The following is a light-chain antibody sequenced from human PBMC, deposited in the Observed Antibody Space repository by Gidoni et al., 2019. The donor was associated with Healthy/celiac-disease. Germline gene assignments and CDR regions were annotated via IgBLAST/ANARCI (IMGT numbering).Light chain of an antibody. CDR2: KAS. V-gene: IGKV1-5*03. CDR1: QSISSW. Sequence: QLTQSPSTLSASVGDRVTITCRASQSISSWLAWYQQKPGKAPKLLIYKASSLESGVPSRFSGSGSGTEFTLTISSLQPDDFATYYCQQYNSYPLTFGQGTKVEIK. J-gene: IGKJ1*01. CDR3: QQYNSYPLT.